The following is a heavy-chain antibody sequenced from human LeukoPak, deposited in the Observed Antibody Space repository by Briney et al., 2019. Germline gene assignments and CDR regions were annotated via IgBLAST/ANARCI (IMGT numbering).Heavy chain of an antibody. CDR3: ARYGGNAFDV. J-gene: IGHJ3*01. CDR2: ISSGSSYI. D-gene: IGHD4/OR15-4a*01. Sequence: GGSLRLSCSASGFTFSSYNMNWVRQAPGKGLEWVSSISSGSSYIYYADSVKGRFTISRDNAKNSLYLQMNSLRAEDTALYYCARYGGNAFDVWGQGTMVTVSS. CDR1: GFTFSSYN. V-gene: IGHV3-21*01.